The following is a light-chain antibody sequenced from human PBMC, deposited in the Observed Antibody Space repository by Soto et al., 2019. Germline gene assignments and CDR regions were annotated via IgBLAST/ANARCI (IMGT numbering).Light chain of an antibody. J-gene: IGKJ1*01. CDR3: QQYGISPRT. CDR1: QSVSSNY. V-gene: IGKV3-20*01. Sequence: EIVLTQSPGTLSLSPGERATLSFRTSQSVSSNYLAWYQQKPGQAPRLFIYGASSRATGIPDRFSGSGSGTDFTLTISRLEPEDFAVYYCQQYGISPRTFGQGTKVDI. CDR2: GAS.